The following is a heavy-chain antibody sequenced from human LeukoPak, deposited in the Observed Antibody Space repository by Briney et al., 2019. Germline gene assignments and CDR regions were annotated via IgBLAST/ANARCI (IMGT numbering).Heavy chain of an antibody. Sequence: GGSLRLSCAASGFTFRDYCMTWVREAPGEGLEWVANIKNNGGERYYVDTVRGRFTISRDNAKNTLYLQMNSLRAEDTAVYYCARTGWGRKYDSFDMWGKGTMVTVSS. CDR2: IKNNGGER. CDR3: ARTGWGRKYDSFDM. CDR1: GFTFRDYC. D-gene: IGHD1-14*01. J-gene: IGHJ3*02. V-gene: IGHV3-7*02.